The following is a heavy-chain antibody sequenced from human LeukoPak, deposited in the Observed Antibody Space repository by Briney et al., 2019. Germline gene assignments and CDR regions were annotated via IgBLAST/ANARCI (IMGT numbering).Heavy chain of an antibody. CDR3: TLIQGWGSGGYYRDF. CDR2: VKSKSAGETT. J-gene: IGHJ4*02. D-gene: IGHD3-10*01. CDR1: GLSISNDW. V-gene: IGHV3-15*01. Sequence: PGGSLRLSCAASGLSISNDWMSWVRQAPGKGLEWVARVKSKSAGETTDYAAPVKGRFTISRDDSKNTLYLQMNSLKTEDTAVYYCTLIQGWGSGGYYRDFWGQGTLVTVSS.